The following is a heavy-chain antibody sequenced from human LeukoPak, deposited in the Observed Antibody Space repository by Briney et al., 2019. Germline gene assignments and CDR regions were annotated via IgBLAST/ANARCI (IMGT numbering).Heavy chain of an antibody. J-gene: IGHJ4*02. CDR2: IYSGGGT. CDR1: GFTVSSNY. CDR3: ARVYGDSYFDY. D-gene: IGHD4-17*01. V-gene: IGHV3-53*01. Sequence: GGSLRLSCAASGFTVSSNYMSWVRQAPGKGLEWVSIIYSGGGTYYADSVKGRFTISRDNSKNTLYLQMNSLRAEDTAVYYCARVYGDSYFDYWGQGTLVTVSS.